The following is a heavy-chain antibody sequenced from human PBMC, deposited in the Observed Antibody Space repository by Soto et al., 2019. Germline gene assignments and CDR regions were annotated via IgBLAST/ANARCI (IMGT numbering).Heavy chain of an antibody. CDR1: GFTFSSQA. D-gene: IGHD6-19*01. J-gene: IGHJ4*02. CDR2: ISGSGGGI. CDR3: AKWYSSGSRSFDY. Sequence: GESLKISCAASGFTFSSQAMSWVRQAPGKGLEWVSSISGSGGGIWYADSMKGRFTISRDNSKNSLYLQMISLRAEDTAVYYCAKWYSSGSRSFDYWGQGTLVTVSS. V-gene: IGHV3-23*01.